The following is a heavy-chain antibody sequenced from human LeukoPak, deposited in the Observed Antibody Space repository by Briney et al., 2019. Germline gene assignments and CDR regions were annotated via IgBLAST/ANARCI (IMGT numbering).Heavy chain of an antibody. J-gene: IGHJ6*02. CDR1: GYTFTSYG. D-gene: IGHD3-10*01. CDR2: ISAYNGNT. Sequence: ASVKVSCKASGYTFTSYGISWVREAPGQGLEWMGWISAYNGNTNYAQKLQGRVTMTTDTSTSTAYMELRSLRSDDTAVYYCARDWDEGDYYGSGSYVYYYGMDVWGQGTTVTVSS. V-gene: IGHV1-18*01. CDR3: ARDWDEGDYYGSGSYVYYYGMDV.